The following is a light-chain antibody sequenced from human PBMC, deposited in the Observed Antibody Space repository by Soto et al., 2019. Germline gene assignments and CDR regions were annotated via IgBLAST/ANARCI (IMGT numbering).Light chain of an antibody. CDR3: QQYGSSPLIT. Sequence: EIVLTQSPGTLSLSPVERATLSCMASQRISSSYLAWYQQKPGQAPRLLIYGASSRATGIPDRFSGSGSGTGFTLTISRLEPEDVAVYYCQQYGSSPLITFGQGTRLEIK. V-gene: IGKV3-20*01. CDR1: QRISSSY. J-gene: IGKJ5*01. CDR2: GAS.